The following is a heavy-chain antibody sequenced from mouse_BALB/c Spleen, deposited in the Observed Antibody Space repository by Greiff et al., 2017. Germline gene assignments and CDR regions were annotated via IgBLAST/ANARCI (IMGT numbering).Heavy chain of an antibody. V-gene: IGHV5-4*02. D-gene: IGHD1-1*01. CDR1: GFTFSDYY. Sequence: DVMLVESGGGLVKPGGSLKLSCAASGFTFSDYYMYWVRQTPEKRLEWVATISDGGSYTYYPDSVKGRFTISRDNAKNNLYLQMSSLKSEDTAMYYCARDREVVATEGFAYWGQGTLVTVSA. CDR2: ISDGGSYT. J-gene: IGHJ3*01. CDR3: ARDREVVATEGFAY.